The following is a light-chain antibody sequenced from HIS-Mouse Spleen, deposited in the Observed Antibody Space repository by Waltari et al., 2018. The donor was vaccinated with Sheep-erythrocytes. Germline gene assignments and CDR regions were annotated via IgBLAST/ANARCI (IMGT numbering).Light chain of an antibody. CDR2: DVS. V-gene: IGLV2-11*01. J-gene: IGLJ1*01. CDR3: CSYAGSYNDV. Sequence: QSALTQPRSVSGSPGQTVTISCTGTSMHVGGYNYVPRYQQTPGKATNPMIYDVSTRTSGVPDRYSSSKSCNTASLTLSGLQAEDQADYSCCSYAGSYNDVFATGTKVTVL. CDR1: SMHVGGYNY.